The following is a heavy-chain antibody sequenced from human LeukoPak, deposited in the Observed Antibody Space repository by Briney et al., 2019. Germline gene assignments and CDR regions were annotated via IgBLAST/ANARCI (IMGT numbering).Heavy chain of an antibody. CDR3: ARDQVGYCGGDCYSSYGMDV. Sequence: GASVKVSCKASGYDFTGYYVHWVRQAPGHGFEWMGWVNPRNGGTHYAQNFQGRVTITGDTSITTAYMELGSLTSDDTAVYYCARDQVGYCGGDCYSSYGMDVWGQGTTVTVSS. V-gene: IGHV1-2*02. CDR2: VNPRNGGT. J-gene: IGHJ6*02. D-gene: IGHD2-21*02. CDR1: GYDFTGYY.